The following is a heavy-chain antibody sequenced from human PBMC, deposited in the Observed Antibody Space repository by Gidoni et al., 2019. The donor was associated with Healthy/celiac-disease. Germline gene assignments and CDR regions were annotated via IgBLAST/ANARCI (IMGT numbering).Heavy chain of an antibody. CDR2: IYYSGST. D-gene: IGHD4-17*01. CDR1: GGSISSYY. J-gene: IGHJ6*03. V-gene: IGHV4-59*01. CDR3: ARVCGDLDDYGDYKNYYYMDV. Sequence: QVQLQESGPGLVKPSETLSLTCTVSGGSISSYYWSWIRQPPGKGLEWIGYIYYSGSTNYNPSLKSRVTISVDTSKNQFSLKLSSVTAADTAVYYCARVCGDLDDYGDYKNYYYMDVWGKGTTVTVSS.